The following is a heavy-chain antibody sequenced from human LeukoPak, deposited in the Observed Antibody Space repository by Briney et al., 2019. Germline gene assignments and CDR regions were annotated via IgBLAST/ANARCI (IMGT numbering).Heavy chain of an antibody. D-gene: IGHD2-2*01. Sequence: PSETLSLTCTVSGGSITGFYWNWIRQPPGKGLEWIGLLSNSGSTNYNPSLESRVIISADTSKSQFSLRLSSVTAADTAVYYCARDPSYCSSASCPPWGQGTLVTVSS. V-gene: IGHV4-59*01. CDR3: ARDPSYCSSASCPP. J-gene: IGHJ5*02. CDR1: GGSITGFY. CDR2: LSNSGST.